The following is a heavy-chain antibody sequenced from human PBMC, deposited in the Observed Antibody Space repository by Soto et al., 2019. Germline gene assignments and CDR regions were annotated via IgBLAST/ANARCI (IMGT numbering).Heavy chain of an antibody. D-gene: IGHD1-26*01. J-gene: IGHJ5*02. Sequence: SETLSLTCSVSGDSVSSGAYYWSWIRQPPGKGLEWIGYVYYSGSTSYNPSLETGVTISVDTSKNQFSLKLTSVTPADTAIYYCARVKRSTSWLDPWGQGTLVTVS. V-gene: IGHV4-61*08. CDR3: ARVKRSTSWLDP. CDR2: VYYSGST. CDR1: GDSVSSGAYY.